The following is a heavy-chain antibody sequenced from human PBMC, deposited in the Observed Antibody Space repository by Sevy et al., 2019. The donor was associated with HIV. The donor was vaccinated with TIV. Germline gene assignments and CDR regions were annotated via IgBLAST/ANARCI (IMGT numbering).Heavy chain of an antibody. J-gene: IGHJ6*02. CDR3: ARVYLGSSGYYRYYYGMDV. CDR1: GFTFSSYW. D-gene: IGHD3-22*01. Sequence: GGSLRLSCAASGFTFSSYWMSWVRQAPGKGLEWVANIKQDGSEKYYVDSVKGRFTISRDNARRSLYLQMNSLRAEDTAVYYCARVYLGSSGYYRYYYGMDVWGQGTTVTVSS. V-gene: IGHV3-7*01. CDR2: IKQDGSEK.